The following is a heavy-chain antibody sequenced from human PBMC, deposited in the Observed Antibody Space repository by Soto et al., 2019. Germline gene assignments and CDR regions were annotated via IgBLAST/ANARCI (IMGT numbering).Heavy chain of an antibody. Sequence: QVQLVQSGAEVKKPGSSVKVSCKASGGTFSSYTISWVRQAPGQGLEWMGRIIPILGIANYAQKFQGRVTITADKATRTAYMELSSLRSEDTAVYYCARDWRQPHYYGMDVWGQGTTVTFSS. CDR2: IIPILGIA. J-gene: IGHJ6*02. D-gene: IGHD6-13*01. V-gene: IGHV1-69*08. CDR3: ARDWRQPHYYGMDV. CDR1: GGTFSSYT.